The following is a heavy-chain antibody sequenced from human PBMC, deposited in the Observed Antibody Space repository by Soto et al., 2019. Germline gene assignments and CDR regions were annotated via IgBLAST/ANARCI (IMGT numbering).Heavy chain of an antibody. CDR3: AGGDYYHSSGYYFYYYTMDV. D-gene: IGHD3-22*01. V-gene: IGHV4-39*01. Sequence: ASETLSLTCSVSDDSINSDKYYWGWIRQPPGKGLEWIGSIYYRGNAYYNPSLQTRVTISLDKSRSQFSLKLSSVTAADTAVYYCAGGDYYHSSGYYFYYYTMDVWGQGTTVTVSS. CDR2: IYYRGNA. J-gene: IGHJ6*02. CDR1: DDSINSDKYY.